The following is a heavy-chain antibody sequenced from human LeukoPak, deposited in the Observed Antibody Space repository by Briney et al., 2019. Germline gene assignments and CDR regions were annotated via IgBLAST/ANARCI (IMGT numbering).Heavy chain of an antibody. CDR2: ICPDGTVT. CDR3: VRDFRSADY. V-gene: IGHV3-74*01. J-gene: IGHJ4*02. CDR1: GFTFSTYC. Sequence: GGSLRLSCAASGFTFSTYCMHWVRQAPGKGPMWVSRICPDGTVTNYADSVKARFIISRDNARNTVCLQMNSLRVEDTAVYYCVRDFRSADYWGQGTLVTVSS.